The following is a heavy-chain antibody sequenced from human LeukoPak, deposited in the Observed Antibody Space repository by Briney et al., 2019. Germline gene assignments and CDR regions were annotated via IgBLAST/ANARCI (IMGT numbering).Heavy chain of an antibody. D-gene: IGHD3-16*02. CDR3: ARERIDSFDS. CDR2: TYYRSKWFN. Sequence: SQTLSLTCAISGDTVSSTSGAWNWIRQSLSRGLEWLGRTYYRSKWFNDYAVSVESRLTFSPDTSKNQVSLQLNSVIPEDTAVYYCARERIDSFDSWGQGTLVTASS. CDR1: GDTVSSTSGA. V-gene: IGHV6-1*01. J-gene: IGHJ5*01.